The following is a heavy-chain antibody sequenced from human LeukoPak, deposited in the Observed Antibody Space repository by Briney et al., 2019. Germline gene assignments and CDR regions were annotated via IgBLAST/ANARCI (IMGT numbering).Heavy chain of an antibody. CDR2: ISGSGGGT. J-gene: IGHJ4*02. Sequence: GGSLRLSCAASGFTFSSYAMSWVRQAPGKGLEWVSAISGSGGGTYYADSVKGRFTISRDNSKNTLYLQMNSLRAEDTAVYYCAKTGFYDYLCSSWYEDYWGQGTLVTVSS. CDR3: AKTGFYDYLCSSWYEDY. D-gene: IGHD6-13*01. CDR1: GFTFSSYA. V-gene: IGHV3-23*01.